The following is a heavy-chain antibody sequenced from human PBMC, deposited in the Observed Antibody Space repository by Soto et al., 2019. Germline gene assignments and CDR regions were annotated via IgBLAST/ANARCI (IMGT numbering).Heavy chain of an antibody. J-gene: IGHJ6*02. V-gene: IGHV3-13*01. CDR3: ARSGVVVPALQHYYHYGMDV. CDR2: IGTAGDT. Sequence: PGGSLRLSCAASGFTSSSYDMHWVRQATGKGLEWVSAIGTAGDTYYPGSVKGRFTISRENAKNSLYLQMNSLRAEDTAVYYCARSGVVVPALQHYYHYGMDVWGQGTTVTVSS. CDR1: GFTSSSYD. D-gene: IGHD2-2*01.